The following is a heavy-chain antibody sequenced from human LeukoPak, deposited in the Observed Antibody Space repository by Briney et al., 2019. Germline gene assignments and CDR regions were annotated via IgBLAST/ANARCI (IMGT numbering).Heavy chain of an antibody. V-gene: IGHV3-72*01. CDR2: SRNEANRYTT. Sequence: GGSLRLSCAISGFSFSDHYMDWVRQAPGKGLEWVARSRNEANRYTTDYAASVKGRFTISRVESDNSLHLQMKSLTTEDTAVYYCARELTGSYIYFYGIDVWGQGTTVTVSS. D-gene: IGHD1-26*01. J-gene: IGHJ6*02. CDR3: ARELTGSYIYFYGIDV. CDR1: GFSFSDHY.